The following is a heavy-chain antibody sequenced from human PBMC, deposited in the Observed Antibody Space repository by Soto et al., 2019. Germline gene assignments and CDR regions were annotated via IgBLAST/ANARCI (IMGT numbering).Heavy chain of an antibody. J-gene: IGHJ6*02. CDR2: ITDNGGST. CDR1: GFTFSNNV. CDR3: AKEVYGAARGAMDV. D-gene: IGHD2-8*01. V-gene: IGHV3-23*01. Sequence: EVQLLESGGGLVQPGGSLRLSCAASGFTFSNNVMNWVRQAPGKGLEWVSGITDNGGSTYYADSVKGRCTISRDNSKNTLYLQMNSLRVDGTAVYYCAKEVYGAARGAMDVWGQGTTAIVSS.